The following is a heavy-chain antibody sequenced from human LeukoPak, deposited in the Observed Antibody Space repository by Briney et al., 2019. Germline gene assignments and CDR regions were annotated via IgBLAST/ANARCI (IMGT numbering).Heavy chain of an antibody. Sequence: GGSLRLSCAASGFTISSAWMSWVRQPPGKGFEYVARLKSDSDGCTTDHAAPVKVRFTISRDDSKNTLYLQMNSLTSEDAAVYYCTAPPDWGQGTLVTVSP. CDR2: LKSDSDGCTT. CDR1: GFTISSAW. J-gene: IGHJ4*02. CDR3: TAPPD. V-gene: IGHV3-15*01.